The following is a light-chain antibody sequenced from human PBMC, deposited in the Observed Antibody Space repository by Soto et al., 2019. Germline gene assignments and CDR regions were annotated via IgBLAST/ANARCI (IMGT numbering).Light chain of an antibody. CDR1: SSNIGAGYD. J-gene: IGLJ1*01. CDR2: GNS. V-gene: IGLV1-40*01. CDR3: QSYDSSLSGYV. Sequence: QSVLTQPPSVSGAPGQRVTISCTGSSSNIGAGYDVHWYQQLPGTAPKLLIYGNSNQPSGVPDRFSGSKSGTSASLAITGVQAEDEADYYCQSYDSSLSGYVFGTGTKLTVL.